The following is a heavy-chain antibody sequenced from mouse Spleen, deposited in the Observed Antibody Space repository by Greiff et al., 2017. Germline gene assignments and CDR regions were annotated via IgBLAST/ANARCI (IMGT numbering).Heavy chain of an antibody. CDR2: ISSGGSYT. CDR1: GSTFSSYG. Sequence: EVQRVESGGDLVKPGGSLKLSCAASGSTFSSYGMSWVRQTPDKRLEWVATISSGGSYTYYPDSVKGRFTISRDNAKNTLYLQMSSLKSEDTAMYYCARHNYGSSYGYWGQGTTLTVSS. J-gene: IGHJ2*01. V-gene: IGHV5-6*01. D-gene: IGHD1-1*01. CDR3: ARHNYGSSYGY.